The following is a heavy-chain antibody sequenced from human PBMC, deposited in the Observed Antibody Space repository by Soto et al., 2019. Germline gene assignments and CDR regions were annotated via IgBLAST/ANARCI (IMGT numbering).Heavy chain of an antibody. CDR2: INPNSGGT. Sequence: ASVKVSCKASGYIFTDYYMHWVRQAPGQGLEWMGWINPNSGGTNFVQKFQGWVTMTRDTSISTAYMELSRLRSDDTAVYYCAREDWNYADDAFDIWGQGTMVTVSS. CDR3: AREDWNYADDAFDI. V-gene: IGHV1-2*04. J-gene: IGHJ3*02. D-gene: IGHD1-7*01. CDR1: GYIFTDYY.